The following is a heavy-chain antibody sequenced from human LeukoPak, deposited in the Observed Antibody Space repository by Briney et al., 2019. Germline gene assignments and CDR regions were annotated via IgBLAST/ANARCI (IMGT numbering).Heavy chain of an antibody. CDR1: GLNVSSYG. CDR3: AKARIAAAGTGAFDV. J-gene: IGHJ3*01. CDR2: FSATDGSA. Sequence: PGGSLRLSCAASGLNVSSYGMTWVRQAPGKGLEWVSAFSATDGSAQYAESVRGRFTISRDNSKNSLYLQMNSLRDEDTAVYFCAKARIAAAGTGAFDVWGQGTMVTVSS. V-gene: IGHV3-23*01. D-gene: IGHD6-13*01.